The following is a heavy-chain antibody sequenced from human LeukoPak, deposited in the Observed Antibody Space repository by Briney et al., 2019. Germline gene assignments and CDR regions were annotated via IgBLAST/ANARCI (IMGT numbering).Heavy chain of an antibody. CDR3: ARERFSTGYRFDY. CDR2: IYSGGST. J-gene: IGHJ4*02. D-gene: IGHD3-22*01. Sequence: GGSLRLSCAASGFAVSSNYMSWVRQAPGKGLEWVSCIYSGGSTYYADSVKGRFTISKDYLKNTLYLQMNSMRAEDTPVYYCARERFSTGYRFDYWGQGNVVTVSS. CDR1: GFAVSSNY. V-gene: IGHV3-66*01.